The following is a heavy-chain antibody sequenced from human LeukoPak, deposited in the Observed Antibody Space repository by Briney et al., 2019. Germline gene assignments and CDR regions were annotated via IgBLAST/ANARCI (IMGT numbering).Heavy chain of an antibody. CDR3: AIRRGYTYGDDY. CDR1: GLTFSSYW. D-gene: IGHD5-18*01. CDR2: LHSDGSST. J-gene: IGHJ4*02. V-gene: IGHV3-74*03. Sequence: GGSLRLSCAASGLTFSSYWMLWVRQAPGKGLGWVSRLHSDGSSTAYADPVKGGFTISRDNAKNTLYLQMNTLRAEDTAVYYCAIRRGYTYGDDYWGQGTLVTVSS.